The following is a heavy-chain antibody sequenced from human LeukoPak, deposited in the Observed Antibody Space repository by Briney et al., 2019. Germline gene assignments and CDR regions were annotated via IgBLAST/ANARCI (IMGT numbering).Heavy chain of an antibody. CDR3: ARGSYLTGDSQYYFDY. J-gene: IGHJ4*02. D-gene: IGHD7-27*01. CDR2: ISAYNGNT. Sequence: GASVKVSCKASGYTFTSYGISWVRQAPGQGLEWMGWISAYNGNTNYAQKFQGRVTITADESTSTACMELSSLRSEDTAVYYCARGSYLTGDSQYYFDYWGQGTLVTVSS. V-gene: IGHV1-18*01. CDR1: GYTFTSYG.